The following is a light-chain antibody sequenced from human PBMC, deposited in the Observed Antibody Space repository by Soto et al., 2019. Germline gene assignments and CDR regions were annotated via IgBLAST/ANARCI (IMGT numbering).Light chain of an antibody. CDR1: SSDVGAYDF. V-gene: IGLV2-14*03. CDR3: SSHTTSNTRV. Sequence: QSALTQPASVSGSHGKSIAIPCTGTSSDVGAYDFVSWYQQHPDKAPKLLIYEVSNRPSGVSDRFSGSKSVNTATLTISGLQAEDESDYYCSSHTTSNTRVFGTGTKLTVL. J-gene: IGLJ1*01. CDR2: EVS.